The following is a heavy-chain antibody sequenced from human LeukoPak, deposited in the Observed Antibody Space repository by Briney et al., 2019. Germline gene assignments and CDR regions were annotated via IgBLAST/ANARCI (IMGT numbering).Heavy chain of an antibody. Sequence: GGSLRLSCAASGFTFSGSAMHWVRQAPGKGLEWVSVTYSGGTTYYADSVKDRFTISRDNSKNTLYLQMNSLRVEDTAVYYCARAPYGSGSFYDYWGQGTLVTVSS. CDR1: GFTFSGSA. D-gene: IGHD3-10*01. J-gene: IGHJ4*02. CDR3: ARAPYGSGSFYDY. CDR2: TYSGGTT. V-gene: IGHV3-66*01.